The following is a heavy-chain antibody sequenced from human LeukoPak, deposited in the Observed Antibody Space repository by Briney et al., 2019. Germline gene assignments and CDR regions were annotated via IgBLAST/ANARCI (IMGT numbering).Heavy chain of an antibody. V-gene: IGHV3-21*01. CDR1: GFTVSSNY. CDR3: ARDLLGWELHYFDY. D-gene: IGHD1-26*01. CDR2: ISGSSSYI. Sequence: PGGSLRLSCAASGFTVSSNYMSWVRQAPGKGLEWVSSISGSSSYIYYADSVKGRFSISRDNAKNSLYLQMNSLRAEDTAVYYCARDLLGWELHYFDYWGQGTLVTVSS. J-gene: IGHJ4*02.